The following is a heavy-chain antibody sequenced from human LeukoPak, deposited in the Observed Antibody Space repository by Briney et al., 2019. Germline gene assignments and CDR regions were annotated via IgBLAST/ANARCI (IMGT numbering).Heavy chain of an antibody. CDR3: VRGRSYFDY. J-gene: IGHJ4*02. Sequence: SETLSLTCTVSGGSISSYYWNWIRQPPGKGLEWIGYIYYSGSTNYNPSLKSRVTISVDTSKNQFSLKLSSVTAADTAVYYCVRGRSYFDYWGQGTLVTVSS. CDR1: GGSISSYY. V-gene: IGHV4-59*01. CDR2: IYYSGST.